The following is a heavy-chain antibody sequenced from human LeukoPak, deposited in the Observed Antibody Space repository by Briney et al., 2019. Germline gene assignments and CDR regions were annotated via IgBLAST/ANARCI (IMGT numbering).Heavy chain of an antibody. CDR2: IIPILGIA. J-gene: IGHJ4*02. CDR3: ARDTRGFDY. V-gene: IGHV1-69*04. CDR1: GDTFTDYY. Sequence: SVKVSCKSSGDTFTDYYIHWVRQAPGQGLEWMGRIIPILGIANYAQKFQGRVTITADKSTSTAYMELSSLRSEDTAVYYCARDTRGFDYWGQGTLVTVSS. D-gene: IGHD3-10*01.